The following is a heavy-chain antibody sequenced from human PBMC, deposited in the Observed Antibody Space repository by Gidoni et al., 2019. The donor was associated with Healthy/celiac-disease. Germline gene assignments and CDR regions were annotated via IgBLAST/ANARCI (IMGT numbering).Heavy chain of an antibody. D-gene: IGHD3-22*01. Sequence: QVQLVQSGAEVKKPGASVKVSCKASGYTFTGYYMHWVRQAPGQGLEWMGWINPNSGGTNYAQKFQGRVTMTRDTSISIAYMELSRLRSDDTAVYYCARVCRWTGDSSGYPPQIFDYWGQGTLVTVSS. V-gene: IGHV1-2*02. J-gene: IGHJ4*02. CDR3: ARVCRWTGDSSGYPPQIFDY. CDR1: GYTFTGYY. CDR2: INPNSGGT.